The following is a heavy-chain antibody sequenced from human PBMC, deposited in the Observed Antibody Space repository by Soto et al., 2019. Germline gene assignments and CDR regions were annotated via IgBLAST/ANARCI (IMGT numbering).Heavy chain of an antibody. CDR2: IGTGSLI. CDR1: GFAFSSYS. V-gene: IGHV3-48*02. Sequence: GGSLRLSCAASGFAFSSYSFNWVRQAPGKGLEWVSHIGTGSLIDYVDSVKGRFTISRDNAKNSVFLQMNSLTDEDTAVYYCVRDRDWGFDYWGQGTQVTVSS. J-gene: IGHJ4*02. D-gene: IGHD7-27*01. CDR3: VRDRDWGFDY.